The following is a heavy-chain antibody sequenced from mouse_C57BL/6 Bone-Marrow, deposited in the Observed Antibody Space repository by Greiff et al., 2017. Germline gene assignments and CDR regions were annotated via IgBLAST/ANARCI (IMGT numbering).Heavy chain of an antibody. V-gene: IGHV14-4*01. D-gene: IGHD1-1*01. CDR1: GFNIKDDY. Sequence: EVQLQQSGAELVRPGASVKLSCTASGFNIKDDYMHWVKQRPEQGLEWIGWIDPENGDTEYASKFQGKATITADTSSNTAYLQLSSLTSEDTAVYYCNRVITTVVGRYFDVWAQGPRSPSPQ. CDR2: IDPENGDT. CDR3: NRVITTVVGRYFDV. J-gene: IGHJ1*03.